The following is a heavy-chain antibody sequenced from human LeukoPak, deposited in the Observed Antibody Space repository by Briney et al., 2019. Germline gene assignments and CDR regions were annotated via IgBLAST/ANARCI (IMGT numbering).Heavy chain of an antibody. J-gene: IGHJ5*02. Sequence: ASVKVSCKASGYTFTGYYMHWVRQAPGQGLEWMGWISAYNGNTNYAQKLQGRVTMTTDTSTSTAYMELRSLRSDDTAVYYCARDKPSGDSSGYFTWGQGTLVTVSS. V-gene: IGHV1-18*04. D-gene: IGHD3-22*01. CDR3: ARDKPSGDSSGYFT. CDR2: ISAYNGNT. CDR1: GYTFTGYY.